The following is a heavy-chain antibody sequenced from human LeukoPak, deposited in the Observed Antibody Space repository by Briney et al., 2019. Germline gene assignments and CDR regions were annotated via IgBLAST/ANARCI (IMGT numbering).Heavy chain of an antibody. V-gene: IGHV4-59*08. CDR3: AYGMDV. J-gene: IGHJ6*02. Sequence: ETLSLTCPVSGGSISSYHWSWIRQPPGKGLEWIGYIYYSGSTNYNLSLKSRVTISVDTSKNQFSLKLSSVTAADTAVYYCAYGMDVWGQGTTVTVSS. CDR1: GGSISSYH. CDR2: IYYSGST.